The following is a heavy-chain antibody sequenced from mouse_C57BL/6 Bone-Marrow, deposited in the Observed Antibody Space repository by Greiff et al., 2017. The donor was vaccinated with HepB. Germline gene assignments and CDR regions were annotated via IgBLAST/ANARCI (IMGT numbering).Heavy chain of an antibody. CDR1: GYTFTSYW. V-gene: IGHV1-72*01. Sequence: QVQLQQPGAELVKPGASVKLSCKASGYTFTSYWMHWVKLRPGRGLEWIGRIDPNSGGTKYNEKFKSKATLTVDKPSSTAYMQRSSLTSEDSAVYYCARLFFTTVVATRDWGQGTTLTVSS. D-gene: IGHD1-1*01. CDR3: ARLFFTTVVATRD. CDR2: IDPNSGGT. J-gene: IGHJ2*01.